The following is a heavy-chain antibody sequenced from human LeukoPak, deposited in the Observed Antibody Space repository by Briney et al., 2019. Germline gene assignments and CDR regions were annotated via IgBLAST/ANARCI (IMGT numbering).Heavy chain of an antibody. D-gene: IGHD5-18*01. CDR1: GYTFIGYY. V-gene: IGHV1-2*02. CDR3: ARVDTAMVAGGCDY. Sequence: ASVKVSCKASGYTFIGYYMHWVRQAPGQGLEWMGWINPNSGGTKYAQKFKGRVTMTRDTSISTAYMELSRLRSDDTAVYYCARVDTAMVAGGCDYWGQGTLVTVSS. CDR2: INPNSGGT. J-gene: IGHJ4*02.